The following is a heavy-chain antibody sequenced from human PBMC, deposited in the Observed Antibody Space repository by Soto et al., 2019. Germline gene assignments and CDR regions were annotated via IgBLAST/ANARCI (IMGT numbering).Heavy chain of an antibody. D-gene: IGHD2-21*02. CDR2: GST. Sequence: KPSETLSLTCTVSGDSISSHYWSWIRQPPGKGLEWIGFGSTKYNPSLKSRIRISVDTSKNQFSLNLTSATAADTAVYYCVRTARQGAVAPHWFDRWGQGTQVTVSS. V-gene: IGHV4-59*11. CDR3: VRTARQGAVAPHWFDR. J-gene: IGHJ5*02. CDR1: GDSISSHY.